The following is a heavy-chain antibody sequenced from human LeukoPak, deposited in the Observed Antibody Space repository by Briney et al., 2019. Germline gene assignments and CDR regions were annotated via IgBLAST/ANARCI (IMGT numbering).Heavy chain of an antibody. Sequence: GGSLRLSCAASGFTFSSYSMNWVRQAPGKGLEWVSSISSSSSYIYYADSVKGRFTISRDNAKNSLYLQMNSLRAEDTAVYYCARVGGCLMGGFDYWGQGTLVTVSS. J-gene: IGHJ4*02. D-gene: IGHD2-15*01. CDR1: GFTFSSYS. CDR2: ISSSSSYI. V-gene: IGHV3-21*01. CDR3: ARVGGCLMGGFDY.